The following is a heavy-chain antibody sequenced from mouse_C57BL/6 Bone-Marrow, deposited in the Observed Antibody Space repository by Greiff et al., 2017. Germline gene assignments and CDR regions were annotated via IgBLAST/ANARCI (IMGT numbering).Heavy chain of an antibody. CDR1: GFTFSSYG. CDR2: ISSGGSYT. J-gene: IGHJ4*01. CDR3: ARHLESLYYYAMDY. V-gene: IGHV5-6*01. Sequence: EVQLVESGGDLVKPGGSLKLSCAASGFTFSSYGMSWVRQTPDKRLEWVATISSGGSYTYYPDSVKGRFTISRDNAKNTLYLQMSSLKSEDTAMYYCARHLESLYYYAMDYWGQGTSVTVSS.